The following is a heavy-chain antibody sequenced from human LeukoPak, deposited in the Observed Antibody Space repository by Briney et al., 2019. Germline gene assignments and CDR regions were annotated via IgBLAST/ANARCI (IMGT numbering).Heavy chain of an antibody. CDR2: ISGSGGST. CDR3: AKDLGSGYCSSTSCYSWFDP. V-gene: IGHV3-23*01. Sequence: GGSLRLSCAASGFTFSSYAMSWVRQAPGKGLEWVSAISGSGGSTYYADSVKGRFTISRDNSKNTLYLQMNSLRAEDTAVYYCAKDLGSGYCSSTSCYSWFDPWGQGTLVTVSS. CDR1: GFTFSSYA. D-gene: IGHD2-2*02. J-gene: IGHJ5*02.